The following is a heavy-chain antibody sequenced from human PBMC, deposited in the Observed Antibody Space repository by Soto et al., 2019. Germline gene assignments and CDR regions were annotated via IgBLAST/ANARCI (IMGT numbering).Heavy chain of an antibody. D-gene: IGHD5-18*01. CDR3: ARGLAVSYGSFDY. V-gene: IGHV4-34*01. Sequence: SETLSLTCAVYGGSFSGYDWSCIRHPPGKGLEWIGEINHSGSTNYNPSLKSRVTISVDTSKNQFSLKLSSVTAADTAVYYCARGLAVSYGSFDYWGQGTLVTVSS. CDR1: GGSFSGYD. J-gene: IGHJ4*02. CDR2: INHSGST.